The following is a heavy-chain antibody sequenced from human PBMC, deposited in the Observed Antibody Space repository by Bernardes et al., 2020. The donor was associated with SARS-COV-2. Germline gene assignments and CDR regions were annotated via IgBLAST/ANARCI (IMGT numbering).Heavy chain of an antibody. V-gene: IGHV4-34*01. CDR2: INHSGST. Sequence: SETLSLTCAVYGGSFSGYYWSWIRQPPGKGLEWIGEINHSGSTNYNPSLKSRVTISVDTSKNQFSLKLSSVTAADTAVYYCARTRLDIGVVIPFYFDYWGQGTLVTVSS. CDR3: ARTRLDIGVVIPFYFDY. D-gene: IGHD3-3*01. J-gene: IGHJ4*02. CDR1: GGSFSGYY.